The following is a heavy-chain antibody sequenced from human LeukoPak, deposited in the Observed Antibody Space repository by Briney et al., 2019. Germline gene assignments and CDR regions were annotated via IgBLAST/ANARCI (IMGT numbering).Heavy chain of an antibody. V-gene: IGHV4-38-2*01. CDR3: ARGTVDTAMASPFDY. D-gene: IGHD5-18*01. CDR2: IYHSGST. Sequence: KTSETLSLTCAVSGYSISSGYYWGWIRQPPGKGLEWIGSIYHSGSTYYNPSLKRRVTISVDTSKDQFSLKLGSVTAADTAVYYCARGTVDTAMASPFDYWGQGTLVTVSS. J-gene: IGHJ4*02. CDR1: GYSISSGYY.